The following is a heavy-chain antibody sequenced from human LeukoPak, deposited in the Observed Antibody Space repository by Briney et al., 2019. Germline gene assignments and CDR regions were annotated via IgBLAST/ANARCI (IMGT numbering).Heavy chain of an antibody. CDR1: EFTFSDYY. CDR3: ARDTKVTMIVVVQSDAFDI. V-gene: IGHV3-11*06. CDR2: ISSSSSYT. Sequence: GGSLRLSCAASEFTFSDYYMTWIRQAPGKGLEWVSYISSSSSYTNYADSVKGRFTISRDNAKNSLYLQINSLRAEDTAVYYCARDTKVTMIVVVQSDAFDIWGQGTMVTVSS. D-gene: IGHD3-22*01. J-gene: IGHJ3*02.